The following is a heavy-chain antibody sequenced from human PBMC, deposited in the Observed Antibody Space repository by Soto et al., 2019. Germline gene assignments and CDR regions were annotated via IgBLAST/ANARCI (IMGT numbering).Heavy chain of an antibody. CDR2: IIPVFGTT. V-gene: IGHV1-69*15. CDR3: ARGVVASTPLIYYHYGLDV. Sequence: QVQLVQSGAELKKPGSSVKVSCKASGGTFSTYAITWVRQAPGQGLEWMGRIIPVFGTTDYAQKFQGRVTITADESTRTAYIEISGLRSEDTAVYYCARGVVASTPLIYYHYGLDVWGQGTPVTVSS. J-gene: IGHJ6*02. D-gene: IGHD6-19*01. CDR1: GGTFSTYA.